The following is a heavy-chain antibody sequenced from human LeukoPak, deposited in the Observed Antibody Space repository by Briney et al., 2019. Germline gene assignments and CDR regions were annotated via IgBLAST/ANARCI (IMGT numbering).Heavy chain of an antibody. J-gene: IGHJ4*02. D-gene: IGHD3-22*01. CDR3: ARDWGAYYHFFDY. V-gene: IGHV3-7*01. CDR1: GFSMSVYW. Sequence: GGSLRLSCEASGFSMSVYWMSWFGKAPGKGLEWVGNIKQDGSERNYVDSVEGRFTISRDNAKKSLYLQMNSLRAEDTAVYYCARDWGAYYHFFDYWGQGTLVTVSS. CDR2: IKQDGSER.